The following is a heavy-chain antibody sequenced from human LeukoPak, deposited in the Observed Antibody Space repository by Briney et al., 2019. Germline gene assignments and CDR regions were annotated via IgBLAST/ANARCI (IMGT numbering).Heavy chain of an antibody. V-gene: IGHV1-2*02. D-gene: IGHD6-13*01. CDR2: INPNSGGT. J-gene: IGHJ5*02. CDR1: GYTFTGYY. Sequence: ASVKVSCKASGYTFTGYYMHWVRQAPGQGVEWMGWINPNSGGTNYAQTFQGRGTTTRDTSISTAYMELRRLRSDDTAVYYCARVLRGIAAAGTRWFDPWGQGTLVTVSS. CDR3: ARVLRGIAAAGTRWFDP.